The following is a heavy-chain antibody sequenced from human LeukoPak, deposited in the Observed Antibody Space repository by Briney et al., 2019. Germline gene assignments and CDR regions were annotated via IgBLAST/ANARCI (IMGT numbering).Heavy chain of an antibody. CDR3: ARIQLWPLHYFDY. Sequence: PSETLSLTCAVYGGSFSDYYWSWIRQPPGKGLGWIGEINHSGDTKYNPSLKSRVTISVHTSKNQFSLKVSSVTAADTAVYYCARIQLWPLHYFDYWGQGTLVTVSS. V-gene: IGHV4-34*01. CDR2: INHSGDT. CDR1: GGSFSDYY. D-gene: IGHD5-18*01. J-gene: IGHJ4*02.